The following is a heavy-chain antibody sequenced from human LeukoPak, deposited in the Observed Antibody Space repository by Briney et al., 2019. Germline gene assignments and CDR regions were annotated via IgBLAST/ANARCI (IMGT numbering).Heavy chain of an antibody. CDR2: IYYSGST. CDR1: GGSISSSSYY. V-gene: IGHV4-39*01. Sequence: TSSETLSLTCTVSGGSISSSSYYWGWIRQPPGKGLEWIGSIYYSGSTYYNPSLKSRVTISVDTSKNQFSLKLSSVTAADTAVYYCARQGTQWLTYYYYYYGMDVWGQGTTVTVSS. CDR3: ARQGTQWLTYYYYYYGMDV. D-gene: IGHD6-19*01. J-gene: IGHJ6*02.